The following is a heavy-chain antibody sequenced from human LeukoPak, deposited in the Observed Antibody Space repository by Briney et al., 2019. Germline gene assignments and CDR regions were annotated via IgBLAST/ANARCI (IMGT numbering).Heavy chain of an antibody. V-gene: IGHV4-61*09. Sequence: PSETLSLTCTVSGGSISSGSYYWSWIRQPAGKGLEWIGHIYTSGSTNYNPSLKSRVTISVDTSKNQFSLKLSSVSAADTAVYYCARVITMVRGVITRWFDPWGQGTLVTVSS. CDR2: IYTSGST. CDR1: GGSISSGSYY. D-gene: IGHD3-10*01. CDR3: ARVITMVRGVITRWFDP. J-gene: IGHJ5*02.